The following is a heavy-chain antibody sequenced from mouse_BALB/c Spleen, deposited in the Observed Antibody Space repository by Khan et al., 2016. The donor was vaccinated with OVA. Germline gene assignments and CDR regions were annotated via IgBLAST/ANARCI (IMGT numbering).Heavy chain of an antibody. CDR1: GYTFTSYW. CDR3: ARGYFGNYEFVY. Sequence: VQLQESGAELVKPGASVKLSCKTSGYTFTSYWIQWVKQRPGQGLGWIGQIFPGTGTTYYNENFKGKATLTVDTSSSTAYMQVSSLTSEVSAVYFCARGYFGNYEFVYWGQGTLVTVSP. CDR2: IFPGTGTT. D-gene: IGHD2-1*01. V-gene: IGHV1S132*01. J-gene: IGHJ3*01.